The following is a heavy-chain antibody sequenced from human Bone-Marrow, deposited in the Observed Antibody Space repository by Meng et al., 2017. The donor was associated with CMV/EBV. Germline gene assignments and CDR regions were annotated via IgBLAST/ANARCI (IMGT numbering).Heavy chain of an antibody. CDR3: AREFVNYGGNSFDY. CDR2: ISSSSSYI. Sequence: GGSLRLSCAASGFTFSSYSMNWVRQAPGKGLEWVSSISSSSSYIYYADSVKGRFTISRDNSKNTLYLQMNSLRAEDTAVYYCAREFVNYGGNSFDYWGQGTLVTVSS. D-gene: IGHD4-23*01. CDR1: GFTFSSYS. V-gene: IGHV3-21*01. J-gene: IGHJ4*02.